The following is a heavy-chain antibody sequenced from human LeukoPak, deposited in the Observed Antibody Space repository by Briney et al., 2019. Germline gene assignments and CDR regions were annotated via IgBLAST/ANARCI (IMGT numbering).Heavy chain of an antibody. J-gene: IGHJ4*02. Sequence: LAGGSLRLSCAVSGFSVSSYGMHWVRQAPGKGLEWVAVIWYDGSNKYYADSVKGRFTISRDNSRNTLFLQMNSLRAEDTAVYYCAKSGPDFGDLPSEYYLDFWGQGTLVTVSS. CDR3: AKSGPDFGDLPSEYYLDF. V-gene: IGHV3-33*06. CDR2: IWYDGSNK. CDR1: GFSVSSYG. D-gene: IGHD4-17*01.